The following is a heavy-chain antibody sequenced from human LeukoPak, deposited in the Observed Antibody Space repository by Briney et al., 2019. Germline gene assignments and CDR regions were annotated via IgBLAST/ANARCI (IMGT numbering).Heavy chain of an antibody. Sequence: ASETLSLTCTVSGGSIGSNYWTWIRQPPGKGLEYIGYIYYTGGTNYNPSLKSRVTISVDTSKNQFSLKLSSVTAADTAVYFCPKYANSGWVIDYWGQGTLVTVSS. CDR3: PKYANSGWVIDY. CDR1: GGSIGSNY. V-gene: IGHV4-59*08. D-gene: IGHD6-19*01. J-gene: IGHJ4*02. CDR2: IYYTGGT.